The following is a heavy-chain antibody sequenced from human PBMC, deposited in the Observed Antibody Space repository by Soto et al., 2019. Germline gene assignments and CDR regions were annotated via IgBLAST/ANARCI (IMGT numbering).Heavy chain of an antibody. Sequence: QVQLVQSGAEVKKPGASVKVSCKASGYTFTGYYMHWGRQAPGQGLEWMGGINPNSGGTNYAQKFQGRVTMTRDTSISTAYMELSRLRSDDTAVYYCARTPEYCSGGSCYSNWFDPWGQGTLVTVSS. CDR3: ARTPEYCSGGSCYSNWFDP. CDR2: INPNSGGT. V-gene: IGHV1-2*02. CDR1: GYTFTGYY. J-gene: IGHJ5*02. D-gene: IGHD2-15*01.